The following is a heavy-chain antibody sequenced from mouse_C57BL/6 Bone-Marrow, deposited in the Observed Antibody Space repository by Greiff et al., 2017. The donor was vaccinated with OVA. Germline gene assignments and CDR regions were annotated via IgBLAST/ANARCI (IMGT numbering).Heavy chain of an antibody. CDR3: ARRLTTVVESYAMDY. V-gene: IGHV5-9*01. CDR1: GFTFSSYT. J-gene: IGHJ4*01. Sequence: EVKVVESGGGLVKPGGSLKLSCAASGFTFSSYTMSWVRQTPEQRLEWVATISGGGGNTYYPDSVKGRFTISRDNATNTLYLQMSSLRSEDTALYDCARRLTTVVESYAMDYWGQGTSVTVSS. CDR2: ISGGGGNT. D-gene: IGHD1-1*01.